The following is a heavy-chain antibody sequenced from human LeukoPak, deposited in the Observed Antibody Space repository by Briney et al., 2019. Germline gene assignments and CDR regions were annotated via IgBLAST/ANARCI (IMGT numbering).Heavy chain of an antibody. CDR2: IHANSGKA. CDR3: ARGHYGGNRYFDN. D-gene: IGHD4-23*01. CDR1: GYTFRDYE. Sequence: ASVRVSCKTSGYTFRDYEINWVRQAPGLGLEWVAWIHANSGKAGSAQKFQGRVTLTRDTSTETAFMELSGLTADDSATYFCARGHYGGNRYFDNWGQGTLVTVSS. V-gene: IGHV1-8*01. J-gene: IGHJ4*02.